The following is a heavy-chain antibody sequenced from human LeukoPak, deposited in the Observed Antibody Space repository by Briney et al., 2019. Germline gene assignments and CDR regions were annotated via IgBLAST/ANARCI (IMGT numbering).Heavy chain of an antibody. D-gene: IGHD6-13*01. CDR3: ARQRTSGAAADAFDI. J-gene: IGHJ3*02. Sequence: GESLKISCKGSGYSFTSYWIGWVRQMPGKGLEWMGIIYPGDSDTRYSPSYQGQVTISADKSISTAYLQWSSLKASDTAMYYCARQRTSGAAADAFDIWGQGTMVTVSS. V-gene: IGHV5-51*01. CDR1: GYSFTSYW. CDR2: IYPGDSDT.